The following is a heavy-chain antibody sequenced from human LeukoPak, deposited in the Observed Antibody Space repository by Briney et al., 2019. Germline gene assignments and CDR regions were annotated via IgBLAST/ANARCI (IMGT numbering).Heavy chain of an antibody. CDR1: GGTFSSYA. CDR3: ARARLVVPAAMLEYYMDV. D-gene: IGHD2-2*01. V-gene: IGHV1-69*05. Sequence: SVKVSCKASGGTFSSYAISWVRQAPGRELEWMGGIIPIFGTANYAQKFQGRVTITTDESTSTAYMELSSLRSEDTAVYYCARARLVVPAAMLEYYMDVWGKGTTVTVSS. CDR2: IIPIFGTA. J-gene: IGHJ6*03.